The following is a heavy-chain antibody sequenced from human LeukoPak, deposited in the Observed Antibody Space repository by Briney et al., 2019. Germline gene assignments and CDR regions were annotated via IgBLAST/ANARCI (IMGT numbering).Heavy chain of an antibody. D-gene: IGHD1-1*01. J-gene: IGHJ4*02. CDR1: GYTFTSYG. CDR3: AREHNWNDVPYYLDY. CDR2: ISAYNGNT. V-gene: IGHV1-18*01. Sequence: ASVKVSCTASGYTFTSYGISWVRQAPGQGLEWMGWISAYNGNTNYAQKLQGRVTMTTDTSTSTAYMELRSLRSDDTAVYYCAREHNWNDVPYYLDYWGQGTLVTVSS.